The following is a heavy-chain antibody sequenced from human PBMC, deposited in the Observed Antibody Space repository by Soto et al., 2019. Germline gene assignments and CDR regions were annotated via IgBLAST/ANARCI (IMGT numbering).Heavy chain of an antibody. J-gene: IGHJ4*02. CDR3: TRGYNNGWYFDS. Sequence: GGSLRLSCAASGFTFSSYAMNWVRQAPGKGLEWVSAISGSGGSTYYADSVKGRFTISRDNSKDTLYLQMNSLRVEDTAVYFCTRGYNNGWYFDSWGQGALVTVSS. CDR2: ISGSGGST. CDR1: GFTFSSYA. V-gene: IGHV3-23*01. D-gene: IGHD6-19*01.